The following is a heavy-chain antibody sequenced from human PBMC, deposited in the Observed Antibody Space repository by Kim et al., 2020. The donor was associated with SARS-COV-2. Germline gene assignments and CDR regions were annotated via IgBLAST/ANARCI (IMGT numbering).Heavy chain of an antibody. CDR2: ISPYNGDT. J-gene: IGHJ4*02. CDR3: ARCPPRGHFGIGWYSDY. Sequence: ASVKVSCKASGYTFTNYGISWVRQAPGQGLEWVGWISPYNGDTNYIQKLQGRVTMTTDTSTSTAYMELRSLSSDDTAVYYCARCPPRGHFGIGWYSDYWGQGTLVTVSS. D-gene: IGHD3-3*01. CDR1: GYTFTNYG. V-gene: IGHV1-18*01.